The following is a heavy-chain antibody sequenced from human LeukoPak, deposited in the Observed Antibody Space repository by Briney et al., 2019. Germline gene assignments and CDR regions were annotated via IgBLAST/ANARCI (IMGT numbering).Heavy chain of an antibody. CDR1: GYTFTGYY. J-gene: IGHJ5*02. V-gene: IGHV1-2*02. Sequence: ASVKVSCKASGYTFTGYYMHWVRQAPGQGVEWMGWINPNSGGTDYAQKFQGRVTMTRDTSISTAYMELSRLRSDDTAVYYCARCGSCCTPYNWFDPWGQGTLVTVSS. CDR2: INPNSGGT. CDR3: ARCGSCCTPYNWFDP. D-gene: IGHD2-15*01.